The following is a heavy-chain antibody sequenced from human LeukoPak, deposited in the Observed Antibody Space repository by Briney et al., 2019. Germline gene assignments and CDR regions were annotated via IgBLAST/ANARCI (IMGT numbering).Heavy chain of an antibody. V-gene: IGHV3-66*01. J-gene: IGHJ4*02. CDR1: GFTVNRTY. Sequence: GGSLRLSCAASGFTVNRTYMSWVRQAPGRGLEWVSVIYSGGATYYSDSVKGRFTISRDNSKNTLYLQMNSLRAEDTAVYYCAKDLAGSGSYSFDYWGQGTLVTVSS. CDR3: AKDLAGSGSYSFDY. CDR2: IYSGGAT. D-gene: IGHD1-26*01.